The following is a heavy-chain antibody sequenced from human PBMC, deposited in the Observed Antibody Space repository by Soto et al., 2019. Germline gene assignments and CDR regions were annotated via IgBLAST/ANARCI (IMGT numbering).Heavy chain of an antibody. J-gene: IGHJ6*02. CDR3: AYLPCSGGSCYWFSFSGMDV. Sequence: QITLKESGPTLVKPTQTLTLTCTFSGFSLSTSGVGVAWIRQPPGKALEWLALIYWDDDKRYRPSLESRLTLTKDTSKNQVVLTMTNMDSVDTATYSCAYLPCSGGSCYWFSFSGMDVWRQGTTVTVSS. CDR1: GFSLSTSGVG. V-gene: IGHV2-5*02. CDR2: IYWDDDK. D-gene: IGHD2-15*01.